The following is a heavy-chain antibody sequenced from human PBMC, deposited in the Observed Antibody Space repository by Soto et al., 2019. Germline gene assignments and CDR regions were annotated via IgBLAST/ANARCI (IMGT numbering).Heavy chain of an antibody. Sequence: GGSLRLSCTASGFTLSDFWMTWVRQAPGKGLEWVANIKQDGGQTFYVDSVKGRFTISRDNAKNSLYLQMSSLRVEDTAVYYCARDATYQLPSWGQGTLVTVSS. CDR1: GFTLSDFW. CDR2: IKQDGGQT. J-gene: IGHJ5*02. CDR3: ARDATYQLPS. V-gene: IGHV3-7*03. D-gene: IGHD2-2*01.